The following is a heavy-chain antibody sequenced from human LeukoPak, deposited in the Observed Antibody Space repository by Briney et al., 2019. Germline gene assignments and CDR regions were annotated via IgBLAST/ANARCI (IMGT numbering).Heavy chain of an antibody. Sequence: PVGSLRLSCAASGFTFSDYNMRWIRQAPGKGLEWVSSISRSGSTKYYADSVKGRFTISRDNAKNSLFLQMNSLRAEYTAVYYCAREHPNPLVPAALYNWFDPWGQGTLVTVSS. CDR1: GFTFSDYN. CDR3: AREHPNPLVPAALYNWFDP. V-gene: IGHV3-11*01. J-gene: IGHJ5*02. CDR2: ISRSGSTK. D-gene: IGHD2-2*01.